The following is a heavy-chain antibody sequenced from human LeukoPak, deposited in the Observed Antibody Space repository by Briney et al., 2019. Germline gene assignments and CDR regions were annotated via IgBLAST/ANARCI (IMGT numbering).Heavy chain of an antibody. CDR2: ISAYNGNT. Sequence: GASVKVSCKASGYTCTSYGISWVRQAPGQGLEWMGWISAYNGNTNYAQKLQGRVTMTTDTSTSTAYMELRSLRSDDTAVYYCAREPSPGIAVAGTNYWGQGTLVTVSS. D-gene: IGHD6-19*01. J-gene: IGHJ4*02. CDR3: AREPSPGIAVAGTNY. CDR1: GYTCTSYG. V-gene: IGHV1-18*01.